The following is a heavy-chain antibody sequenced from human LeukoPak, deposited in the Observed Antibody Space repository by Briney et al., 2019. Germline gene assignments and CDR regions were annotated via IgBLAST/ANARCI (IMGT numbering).Heavy chain of an antibody. D-gene: IGHD3-22*01. CDR2: IYYSGST. V-gene: IGHV4-59*01. J-gene: IGHJ4*02. CDR1: GGSISSYY. Sequence: SETLSLTCTVSGGSISSYYWSWIRQPPGKGLEWIGYIYYSGSTNYNPSLKSRVTISVDTSKNQFSLKLSSVTAADTAVYYCARIFTDSSGYYYPGVAFDIWGQGTLVTVSS. CDR3: ARIFTDSSGYYYPGVAFDI.